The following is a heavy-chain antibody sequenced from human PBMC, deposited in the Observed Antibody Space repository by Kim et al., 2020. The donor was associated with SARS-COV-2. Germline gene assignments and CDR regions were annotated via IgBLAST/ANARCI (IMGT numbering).Heavy chain of an antibody. CDR3: AQSGQLDV. J-gene: IGHJ6*02. V-gene: IGHV3-23*01. CDR2: GTRT. D-gene: IGHD3-10*01. Sequence: GTRTYYADAGKGRFTISRDNFKNTLYLQMDSLRVDDTAVYYCAQSGQLDVWGQGATVTVSS.